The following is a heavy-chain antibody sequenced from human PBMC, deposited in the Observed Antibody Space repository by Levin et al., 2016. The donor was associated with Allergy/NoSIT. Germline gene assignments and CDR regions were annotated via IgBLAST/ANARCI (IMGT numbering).Heavy chain of an antibody. V-gene: IGHV3-48*04. Sequence: WIRQPPGKGLEWVSYISSSSSTIYYADSVKGRFTISRDNAKNSLYLQMNSLRAEDTAVYYCARDFMAMVKTVYWYFDLWGRGTLVTVSS. CDR3: ARDFMAMVKTVYWYFDL. J-gene: IGHJ2*01. D-gene: IGHD4/OR15-4a*01. CDR2: ISSSSSTI.